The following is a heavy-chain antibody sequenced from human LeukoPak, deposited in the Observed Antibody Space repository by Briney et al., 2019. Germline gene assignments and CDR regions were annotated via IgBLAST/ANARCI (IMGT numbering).Heavy chain of an antibody. J-gene: IGHJ4*02. V-gene: IGHV1-2*02. Sequence: ASVEVSCKASGYTFTGYYMHWVRQAPGQGLEWMGWINPNSGGTNYAQKFQGRVTMTRDTSISTAYMELSRLRSDDTAVYYCARVKSSIVVVPAASRLDYWGQGTLVTVSS. CDR2: INPNSGGT. D-gene: IGHD2-2*01. CDR1: GYTFTGYY. CDR3: ARVKSSIVVVPAASRLDY.